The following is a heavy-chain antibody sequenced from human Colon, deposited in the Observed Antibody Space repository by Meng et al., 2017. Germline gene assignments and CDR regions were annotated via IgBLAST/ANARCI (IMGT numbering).Heavy chain of an antibody. CDR3: TRDGTRHDFDY. Sequence: GESLKISCAASGFTFSDHYMVWVRQAPGKGLEWVARIRTKPAGYTTEHAASVKGRFTISRDDSKSSLYLQMNSLKTEDTAVYYCTRDGTRHDFDYWGQGTLVTVSS. V-gene: IGHV3-72*01. CDR2: IRTKPAGYTT. D-gene: IGHD6-13*01. J-gene: IGHJ4*02. CDR1: GFTFSDHY.